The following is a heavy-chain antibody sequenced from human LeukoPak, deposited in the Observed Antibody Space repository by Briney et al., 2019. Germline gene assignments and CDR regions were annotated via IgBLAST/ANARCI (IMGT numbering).Heavy chain of an antibody. V-gene: IGHV4-59*01. CDR2: IYYSGST. CDR1: GGSISSYY. CDR3: AGAMVWHPDLFDY. D-gene: IGHD5-18*01. J-gene: IGHJ4*02. Sequence: PSETLSLTCTVSGGSISSYYWSWIRQPPGKGLEWIGYIYYSGSTNYNPSLKSRVTISVDTSKNQFSLKLSSVTAADTAVYYCAGAMVWHPDLFDYWGQGTLVTVSS.